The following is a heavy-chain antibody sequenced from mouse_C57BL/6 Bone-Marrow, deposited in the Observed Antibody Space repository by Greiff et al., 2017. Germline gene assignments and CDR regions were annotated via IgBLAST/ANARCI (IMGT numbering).Heavy chain of an antibody. V-gene: IGHV1-81*01. CDR1: GYTFTSYG. CDR3: AKMSTVEAY. J-gene: IGHJ3*01. Sequence: VQLQESGAELARPGASVKLSCKASGYTFTSYGISWVKQGTGQGLEWIGEIYPRSGNTYYNEKFKGKATLTADKSYSTAYMELRSLTAEDSAVYFCAKMSTVEAYWGQGTLVTVSA. D-gene: IGHD1-1*01. CDR2: IYPRSGNT.